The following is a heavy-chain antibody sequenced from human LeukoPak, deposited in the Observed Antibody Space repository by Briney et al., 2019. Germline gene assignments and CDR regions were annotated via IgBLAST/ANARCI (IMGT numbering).Heavy chain of an antibody. CDR1: GFTFSSYA. V-gene: IGHV3-23*01. CDR2: LSGSGGNT. CDR3: AKGSYYYDSADYFDY. J-gene: IGHJ4*02. Sequence: GGSLRLSCAASGFTFSSYAMSWVRQAPGKGLEWVSTLSGSGGNTYYADSVKGRVTISRDNSKNTLYLQMNSLRAEDTAVYHCAKGSYYYDSADYFDYWGQGALVTVSS. D-gene: IGHD3-22*01.